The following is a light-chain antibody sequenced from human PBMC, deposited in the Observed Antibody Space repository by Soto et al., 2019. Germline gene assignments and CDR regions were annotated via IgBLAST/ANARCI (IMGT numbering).Light chain of an antibody. V-gene: IGKV1-39*01. Sequence: DIQMTQSPSSLSASVGDRVTITCRASQSITTYLNWFHQTSGKAPKVMIYGASSLQSGVPSRFSGSGSGTDFTLTISRLQPEDLATYDCQQSYSTPPITVGQGTRLELK. CDR2: GAS. CDR1: QSITTY. CDR3: QQSYSTPPIT. J-gene: IGKJ5*01.